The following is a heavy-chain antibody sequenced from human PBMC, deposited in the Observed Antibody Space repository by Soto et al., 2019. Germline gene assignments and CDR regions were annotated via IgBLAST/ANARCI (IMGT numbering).Heavy chain of an antibody. J-gene: IGHJ5*02. CDR2: ISGSGGST. CDR3: AKDRASFWSGTGENWFDP. V-gene: IGHV3-23*01. D-gene: IGHD3-3*01. Sequence: VQLLESGGGLVQPGGSLRLSCAASGFTFSSYAMSWVRQAPGKGLEWVSAISGSGGSTYYADSVKGRFTISRDNSKNTLYLQMNSLRAEDTAVYYCAKDRASFWSGTGENWFDPWGQGTLVTVSS. CDR1: GFTFSSYA.